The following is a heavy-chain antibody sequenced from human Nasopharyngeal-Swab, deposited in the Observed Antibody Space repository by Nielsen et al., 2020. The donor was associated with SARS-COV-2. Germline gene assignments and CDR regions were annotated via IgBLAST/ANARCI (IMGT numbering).Heavy chain of an antibody. CDR2: ISYDGSNK. CDR3: AKDPGIAAAGAFWYFDY. V-gene: IGHV3-30*18. J-gene: IGHJ4*02. D-gene: IGHD6-13*01. Sequence: WIRQPPGKGLEWMAVISYDGSNKYYADSVKGRFTISRDNSKNTLYLQMNSLRAEDTAVYYCAKDPGIAAAGAFWYFDYWGQGTLVTVSS.